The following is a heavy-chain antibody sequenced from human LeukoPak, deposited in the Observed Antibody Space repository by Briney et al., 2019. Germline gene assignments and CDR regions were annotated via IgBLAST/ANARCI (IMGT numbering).Heavy chain of an antibody. CDR3: AKDPNGDYVGAFDF. D-gene: IGHD4-17*01. J-gene: IGHJ3*01. Sequence: GGSLRLSCAASGFTFSSYAMTWVRQAPGKGLEWVSSVRGSGSGTDYADSVEGRFTISRDNSKNTLYLQMHRLRAEDTAVYYCAKDPNGDYVGAFDFWGQGTMVTVSS. CDR1: GFTFSSYA. CDR2: VRGSGSGT. V-gene: IGHV3-23*01.